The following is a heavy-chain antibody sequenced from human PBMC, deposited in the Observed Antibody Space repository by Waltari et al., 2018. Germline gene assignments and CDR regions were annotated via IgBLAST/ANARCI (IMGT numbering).Heavy chain of an antibody. V-gene: IGHV3-48*01. J-gene: IGHJ3*02. CDR1: GFTFISYS. Sequence: EVQLVESGGGLVQPGGSLRLSCAASGFTFISYSMNWVRQAPGKGVEGVADISSSSSTIYDADSVKGRFTISRDNAKNSLYLQMNSLRAEDTAVYYCARAGLSAFDIWGQGTMVTVSS. CDR3: ARAGLSAFDI. D-gene: IGHD6-19*01. CDR2: ISSSSSTI.